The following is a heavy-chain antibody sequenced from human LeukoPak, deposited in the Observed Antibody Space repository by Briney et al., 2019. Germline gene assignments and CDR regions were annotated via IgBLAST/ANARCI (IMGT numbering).Heavy chain of an antibody. CDR3: ASGGSSGWYLRSLDY. CDR1: GFTFSSYS. D-gene: IGHD6-19*01. CDR2: ISSSSTI. J-gene: IGHJ4*02. V-gene: IGHV3-48*04. Sequence: GGSLRLSCAASGFTFSSYSMNWVRQAPGKGLEWVSYISSSSTIYYADSVKGRFTISRDNAKNSLYLQMNSLRAEDTAVYYCASGGSSGWYLRSLDYWGQGTLVTVSS.